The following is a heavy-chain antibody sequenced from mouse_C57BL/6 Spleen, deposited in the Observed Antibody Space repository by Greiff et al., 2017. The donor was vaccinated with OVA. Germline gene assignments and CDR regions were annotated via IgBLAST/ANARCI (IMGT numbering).Heavy chain of an antibody. D-gene: IGHD4-1*01. V-gene: IGHV1-15*01. CDR1: GYTFTDYE. Sequence: QVQLQQSGAELVRPGASVTLSCKASGYTFTDYEMHWVKQTPVHGLEWIGAIDPETGGTAYNQKFKGKAILTADKSSSTAYMELRSLTSEDSAVYYCSTGKGYAMDYWGQGTSVTVSS. J-gene: IGHJ4*01. CDR2: IDPETGGT. CDR3: STGKGYAMDY.